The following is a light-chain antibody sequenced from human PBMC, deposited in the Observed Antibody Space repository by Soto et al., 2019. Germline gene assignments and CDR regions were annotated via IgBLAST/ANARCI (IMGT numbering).Light chain of an antibody. J-gene: IGLJ2*01. CDR3: CSYAGSSTVV. Sequence: QSALTQPASVSGSLGQSITISCSGTSSDVGAYNYVSWYQQYPGKAPKLMIYHVTDRPSGVSNRFSGSKSGNTASLTISGLQAEDEADYYCCSYAGSSTVVFGGGTKVTVL. V-gene: IGLV2-14*01. CDR1: SSDVGAYNY. CDR2: HVT.